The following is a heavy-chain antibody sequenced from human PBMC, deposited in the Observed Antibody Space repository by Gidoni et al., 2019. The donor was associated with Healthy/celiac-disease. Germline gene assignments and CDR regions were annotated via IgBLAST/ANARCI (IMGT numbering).Heavy chain of an antibody. CDR3: AREGGRAGASDY. CDR2: ISSIGNII. Sequence: EVQLVESGGDLVQPGGSLRLSCAAFGFTFSSYEMNWVRQAPGKGLEWVSYISSIGNIIYYADSVKGRFTISRDNAKNSLYLQMNSLRGEDTAVYYCAREGGRAGASDYWGQGTLVTVSS. D-gene: IGHD6-19*01. CDR1: GFTFSSYE. V-gene: IGHV3-48*03. J-gene: IGHJ4*02.